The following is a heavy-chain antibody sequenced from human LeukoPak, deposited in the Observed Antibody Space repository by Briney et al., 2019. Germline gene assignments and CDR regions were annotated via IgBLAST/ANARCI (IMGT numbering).Heavy chain of an antibody. Sequence: PSETLSLTCTVSGGSISSYHWSWIRQPPGKGLEWIGYSDYSGSTNYNPSLNSRVTISVDTSKNQFTLKLSSVTAADTAVYYCARAGTDDFWSGYGARRVGWFDPWGQGTPVTVSS. V-gene: IGHV4-59*01. CDR2: SDYSGST. CDR1: GGSISSYH. J-gene: IGHJ5*02. D-gene: IGHD3-3*01. CDR3: ARAGTDDFWSGYGARRVGWFDP.